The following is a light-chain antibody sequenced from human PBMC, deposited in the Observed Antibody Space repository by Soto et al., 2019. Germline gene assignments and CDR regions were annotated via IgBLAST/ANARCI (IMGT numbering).Light chain of an antibody. J-gene: IGKJ2*01. V-gene: IGKV3-15*01. CDR1: PSINSE. CDR3: QQGHNWPLT. CDR2: GAS. Sequence: EIVMTQSPATLSLSPGERAALSCRASPSINSELAWYQQKPGQPPRLLIYGASTRATGVPARFTGSESGSECTLTISGLQSEDFAVYYCQQGHNWPLTFGQGTRLEI.